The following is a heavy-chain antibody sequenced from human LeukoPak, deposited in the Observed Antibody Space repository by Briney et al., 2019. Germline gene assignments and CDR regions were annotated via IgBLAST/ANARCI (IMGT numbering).Heavy chain of an antibody. CDR2: ISGSGGST. D-gene: IGHD6-19*01. CDR1: GFTFSSYA. CDR3: AKGSIAVARYAAFDY. V-gene: IGHV3-23*01. Sequence: GGSLRLSCAASGFTFSSYAMGWVRQAPGKGLEWVSAISGSGGSTYYADSVKGRFTISRDNSKNTLYLQMNSLRAEDTAVYYCAKGSIAVARYAAFDYWGQGTLVTVSS. J-gene: IGHJ4*02.